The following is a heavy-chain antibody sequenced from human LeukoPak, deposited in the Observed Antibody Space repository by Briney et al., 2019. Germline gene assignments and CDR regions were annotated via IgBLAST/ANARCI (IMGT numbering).Heavy chain of an antibody. CDR2: IRVSGST. D-gene: IGHD2-21*01. J-gene: IGHJ4*02. V-gene: IGHV3-23*01. Sequence: GGSLRLSCTTSGFTFSSYALSWVRQAPGKGLEWVSGIRVSGSTYYPDSVKGRFTISRDNSKNTLYLQMNSLRAEDTAVYYCAKDVNMWLRTVDYWGQGTLVTVSS. CDR1: GFTFSSYA. CDR3: AKDVNMWLRTVDY.